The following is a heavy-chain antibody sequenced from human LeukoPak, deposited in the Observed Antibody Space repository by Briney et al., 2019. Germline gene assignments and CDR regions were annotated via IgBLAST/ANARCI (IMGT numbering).Heavy chain of an antibody. J-gene: IGHJ4*02. CDR1: GFTSSSYS. CDR3: ARDRNYYDSSGYSKTVDY. D-gene: IGHD3-22*01. Sequence: GGSLRLSCAASGFTSSSYSMNWVRQAPGRGLEWVSSMSSSSNYIYYADSVKGRFTISRDNAKNSLYLQMNSLRAEDTAVYYCARDRNYYDSSGYSKTVDYWGQGTLVTVSS. V-gene: IGHV3-21*01. CDR2: MSSSSNYI.